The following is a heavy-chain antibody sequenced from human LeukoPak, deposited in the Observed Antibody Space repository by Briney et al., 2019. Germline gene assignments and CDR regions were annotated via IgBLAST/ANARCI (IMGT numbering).Heavy chain of an antibody. D-gene: IGHD3-3*01. CDR3: ARGDVWSGYYMYYFDY. J-gene: IGHJ4*02. V-gene: IGHV3-30-3*01. Sequence: GGSLRLSCVASEFTFSNYAMHWVRQAPVKGLEWLAVISYDGNNKFSADSVKGRFTISRDNSKNTLYLQMNSLRDEDTAVYYCARGDVWSGYYMYYFDYWGQGTLVTVSS. CDR2: ISYDGNNK. CDR1: EFTFSNYA.